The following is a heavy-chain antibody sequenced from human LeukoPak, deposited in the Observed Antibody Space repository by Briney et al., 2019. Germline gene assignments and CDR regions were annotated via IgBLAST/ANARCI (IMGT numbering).Heavy chain of an antibody. Sequence: SQTLSLTCAVSGGSISSGGYSWSWIRQPPGNGLEWIGYIYHSGSTYYNPSLKSRVTISVDTSKNQFSLKLSSVTAADTAVYYCARVGGYSFDYWGQGTLVTVSS. CDR1: GGSISSGGYS. CDR2: IYHSGST. CDR3: ARVGGYSFDY. V-gene: IGHV4-30-2*01. D-gene: IGHD5-18*01. J-gene: IGHJ4*02.